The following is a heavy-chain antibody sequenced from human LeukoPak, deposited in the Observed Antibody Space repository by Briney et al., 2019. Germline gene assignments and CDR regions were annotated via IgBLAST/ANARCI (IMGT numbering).Heavy chain of an antibody. J-gene: IGHJ6*02. CDR3: ARGGGITIFGVVIPYASYYYGMDV. Sequence: GGSLRLSCAAPGFTFSSYGMHWVRQAPGKGLEWVAVIWYDGSNKYYADSVKGRFTISRDNSKNTLYLQMNSLRAEDTAVYYCARGGGITIFGVVIPYASYYYGMDVWGQGTTVTVSS. CDR2: IWYDGSNK. CDR1: GFTFSSYG. V-gene: IGHV3-33*08. D-gene: IGHD3-3*01.